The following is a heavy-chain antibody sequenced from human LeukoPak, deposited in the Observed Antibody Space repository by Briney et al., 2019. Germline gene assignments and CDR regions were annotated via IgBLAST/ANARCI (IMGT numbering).Heavy chain of an antibody. D-gene: IGHD3-3*01. CDR2: IIPIFGTA. J-gene: IGHJ5*02. CDR3: ARSPSRPYYDFWSGYENWFDP. V-gene: IGHV1-69*06. CDR1: GGTFSSYA. Sequence: GASVKVSCKASGGTFSSYAISWVRQAPGQGLEWMGGIIPIFGTANYAQKFQGRVTITADKSTSTAYMELSSLRSEDTAVYYCARSPSRPYYDFWSGYENWFDPWGQGTLVTVSS.